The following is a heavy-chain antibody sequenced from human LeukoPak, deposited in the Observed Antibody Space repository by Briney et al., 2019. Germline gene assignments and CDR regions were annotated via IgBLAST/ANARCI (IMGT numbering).Heavy chain of an antibody. D-gene: IGHD3-22*01. CDR2: INPNSGGT. J-gene: IGHJ4*02. CDR1: GYTFTDYQ. CDR3: ARGDYYDSSSFYLVSNWPFGY. V-gene: IGHV1-2*02. Sequence: ASVKVSCKTSGYTFTDYQMHWVRQAPGQGLEWMGWINPNSGGTNYAQRFHGRVTLTRDTSITTAYMELSRLTSDDTAMYFCARGDYYDSSSFYLVSNWPFGYWGQGTLVTVSS.